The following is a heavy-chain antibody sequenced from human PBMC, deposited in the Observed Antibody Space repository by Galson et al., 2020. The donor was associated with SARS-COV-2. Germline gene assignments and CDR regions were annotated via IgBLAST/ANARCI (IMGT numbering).Heavy chain of an antibody. CDR2: ISYDGSRK. V-gene: IGHV3-30-3*01. CDR1: GFTFSSYP. CDR3: ARSENAYTSSCPDY. D-gene: IGHD6-13*01. Sequence: GESLKIPCAAPGFTFSSYPKHWVRPAPGEGLEWVAVISYDGSRKYYADSVKGRFTMSRDNSKNTLYLQMNSLRAEDTAIYYCARSENAYTSSCPDYWGQGTLVTVSS. J-gene: IGHJ4*02.